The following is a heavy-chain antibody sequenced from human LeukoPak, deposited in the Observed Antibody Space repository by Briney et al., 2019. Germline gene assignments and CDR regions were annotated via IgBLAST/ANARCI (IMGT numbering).Heavy chain of an antibody. V-gene: IGHV3-72*01. D-gene: IGHD4-17*01. CDR1: GFTFSDHY. Sequence: PGGSLRLSCVASGFTFSDHYIDWVRQAPGKGLEWVGRSRNKANSYTTEYAASVKGRFTISRDDSKHSLYLQMKSLQTEDTAVYYCARSTTGSLDYWGQGTLVTVSS. CDR3: ARSTTGSLDY. CDR2: SRNKANSYTT. J-gene: IGHJ4*02.